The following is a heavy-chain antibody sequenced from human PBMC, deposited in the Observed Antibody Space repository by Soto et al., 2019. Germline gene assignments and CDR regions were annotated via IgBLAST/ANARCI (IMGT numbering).Heavy chain of an antibody. D-gene: IGHD2-15*01. J-gene: IGHJ6*02. V-gene: IGHV1-3*01. CDR2: IHPANGNT. CDR3: ARDKTPPGGPFFQFGMDA. CDR1: GYSFTQYA. Sequence: ASVKVSCKASGYSFTQYAIHWVRQAPGRSLEWLGWIHPANGNTKYSQKFQGRVTFTRDTSATTAYMELRSLRSEEAGLYYCARDKTPPGGPFFQFGMDAWGQGTPLTVSS.